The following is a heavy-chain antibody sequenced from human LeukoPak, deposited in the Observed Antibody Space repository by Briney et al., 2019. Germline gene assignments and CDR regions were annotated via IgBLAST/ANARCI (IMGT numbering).Heavy chain of an antibody. D-gene: IGHD2-2*02. CDR2: ISAYNGNT. CDR1: GYTFTSYG. CDR3: ARTWGTEACRSTDCFTPDFDY. J-gene: IGHJ4*02. V-gene: IGHV1-18*01. Sequence: ASVKVSCKASGYTFTSYGISWVRQAPGQGLEWMGWISAYNGNTNYAQKLQGRVTMTTDTSTSTAYMELRSLRSDDTAVYYCARTWGTEACRSTDCFTPDFDYWGQGTLVTVSS.